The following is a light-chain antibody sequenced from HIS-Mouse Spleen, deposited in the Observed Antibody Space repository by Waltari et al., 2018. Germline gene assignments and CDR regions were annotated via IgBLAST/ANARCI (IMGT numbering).Light chain of an antibody. CDR3: QQRSNWPPWT. CDR2: DAS. Sequence: ESVFTQSPATLSLSQGDRATLSCRARQSVSRYLAWYQPKPGQAPRLLIYDASNRATGIPARFSGSGSGTDFTLTIISLEPEDFAVYYCQQRSNWPPWTFGQGTKVEIK. CDR1: QSVSRY. J-gene: IGKJ1*01. V-gene: IGKV3-11*01.